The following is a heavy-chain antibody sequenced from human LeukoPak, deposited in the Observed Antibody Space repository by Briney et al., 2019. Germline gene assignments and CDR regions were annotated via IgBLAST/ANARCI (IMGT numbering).Heavy chain of an antibody. V-gene: IGHV3-53*01. D-gene: IGHD6-19*01. CDR3: ARSIAVAGIGCFDI. CDR2: IFSSGNT. CDR1: GFTVSSNH. Sequence: GGSLRLSCAASGFTVSSNHMSWVRQAPGKGLEWVSVIFSSGNTNYADSVKGRFTISRDDSKNTLFLQMNSLRAEDTAVYYCARSIAVAGIGCFDIWGQGTTVTASS. J-gene: IGHJ3*02.